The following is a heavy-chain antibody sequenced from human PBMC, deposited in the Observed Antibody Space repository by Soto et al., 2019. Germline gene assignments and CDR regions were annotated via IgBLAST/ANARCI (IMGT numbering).Heavy chain of an antibody. CDR2: ISGYNGDT. J-gene: IGHJ6*02. CDR3: AKNGQPPYYYYGMDV. Sequence: KVSCKASGYTFTRYGISWVRQAPGQGLEWMGWISGYNGDTNYAQKFQGRVTMTVDTSTTTAFMELTSLTSDDRAVYYCAKNGQPPYYYYGMDVWGQGTTVTVSS. CDR1: GYTFTRYG. D-gene: IGHD2-8*01. V-gene: IGHV1-18*01.